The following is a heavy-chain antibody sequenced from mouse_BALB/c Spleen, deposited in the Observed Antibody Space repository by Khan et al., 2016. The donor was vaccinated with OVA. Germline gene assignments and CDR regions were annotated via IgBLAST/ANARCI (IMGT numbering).Heavy chain of an antibody. CDR1: GYSFTGYF. Sequence: EVQLQQSGPELVKPGASVKISCKASGYSFTGYFMNWVMQSHGKSLEWIGRINRHFGENLYDPKFKDKSTLTVDESSSTAHMELRSLASEDSAVYYWTRIYGSDFDYWGQGTTLTVSS. J-gene: IGHJ2*01. CDR2: INRHFGEN. CDR3: TRIYGSDFDY. V-gene: IGHV1-20*02. D-gene: IGHD1-1*01.